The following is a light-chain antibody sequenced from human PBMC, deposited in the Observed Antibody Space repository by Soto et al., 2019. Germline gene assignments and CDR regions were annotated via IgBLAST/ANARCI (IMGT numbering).Light chain of an antibody. CDR2: GAS. V-gene: IGKV3-20*01. CDR1: QSVSNNS. CDR3: QQYGRSPP. J-gene: IGKJ1*01. Sequence: EIMLRQALGTLSLSQGERATLSCRASQSVSNNSLAWYQQKPGQAPILLIYGASSRATATPDRFRGSGSGTDFTLTVNRLEPEDFAVYYCQQYGRSPPFGQGTKVDIK.